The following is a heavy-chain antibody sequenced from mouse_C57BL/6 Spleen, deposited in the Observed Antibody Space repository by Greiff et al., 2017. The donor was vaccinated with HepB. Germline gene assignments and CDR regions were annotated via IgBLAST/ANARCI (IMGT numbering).Heavy chain of an antibody. J-gene: IGHJ1*03. Sequence: VQLVESGAELVKPGASVKISCKASGYAFSSYWMNWVKQRPGKGLEWIGQIYPGDGDTNYNGKFKGKATLTADKSSSTAYMQLSSLTSEDSAVYFCALYYGSSHWYFDVWGTGTTVTVSS. CDR2: IYPGDGDT. CDR3: ALYYGSSHWYFDV. V-gene: IGHV1-80*01. CDR1: GYAFSSYW. D-gene: IGHD1-1*01.